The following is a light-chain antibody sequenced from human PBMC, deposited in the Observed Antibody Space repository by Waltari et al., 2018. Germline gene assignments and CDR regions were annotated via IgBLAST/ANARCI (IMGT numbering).Light chain of an antibody. CDR2: WAS. CDR1: QSVLYSSNNKNY. CDR3: QEYYSAPWT. V-gene: IGKV4-1*01. J-gene: IGKJ1*01. Sequence: DIVMTQSPDSLAVSLGERATINCKSSQSVLYSSNNKNYLAWYQQKPGQPPKLLISWASTRESGVPDRFSGSGSGTHFTLTITSLQAEDVAVYYCQEYYSAPWTFGQGTKVEIK.